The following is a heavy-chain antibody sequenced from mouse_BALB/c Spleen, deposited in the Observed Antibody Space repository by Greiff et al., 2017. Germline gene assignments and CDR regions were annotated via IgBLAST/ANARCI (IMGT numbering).Heavy chain of an antibody. CDR3: ARLDYDYYAMDY. CDR2: ISSGGGNT. V-gene: IGHV5-9*03. D-gene: IGHD2-4*01. J-gene: IGHJ4*01. CDR1: GFTFSSYT. Sequence: EVQGVESGGGLVKPGGSLKLSCAASGFTFSSYTMSWVRQTPEKRLEWVATISSGGGNTYYPDSVKGRFTISRDNAKNNLYLQMSSLRSEDTALYYCARLDYDYYAMDYWGQGTSVTVSS.